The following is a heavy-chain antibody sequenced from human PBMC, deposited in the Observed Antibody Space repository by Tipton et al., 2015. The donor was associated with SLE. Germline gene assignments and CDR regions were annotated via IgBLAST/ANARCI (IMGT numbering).Heavy chain of an antibody. V-gene: IGHV3-48*01. CDR1: GFTFSSYA. CDR3: ASGSYQYYFDY. CDR2: ISSSSSGT. J-gene: IGHJ4*02. Sequence: SLRLSCAASGFTFSSYAMSWVRQAPGKGLEWLSYISSSSSGTYYADSVKGRFTIYRDNAKNSVYLQMNSLRADDTAVYYCASGSYQYYFDYWGQGTLVTVSS. D-gene: IGHD1-26*01.